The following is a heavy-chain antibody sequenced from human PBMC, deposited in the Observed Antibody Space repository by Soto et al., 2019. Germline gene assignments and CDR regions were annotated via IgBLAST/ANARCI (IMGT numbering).Heavy chain of an antibody. CDR1: GFTFSSYG. D-gene: IGHD2-15*01. CDR3: AKVVAATDLLLYFDY. CDR2: ISYDGSNK. J-gene: IGHJ4*02. V-gene: IGHV3-30*18. Sequence: GGSLRLSCAASGFTFSSYGMHWVRQAPGKGLEWVAVISYDGSNKYYADSVKGRFTISRDNSKNTLYLQMNSLRAEDTAVYYCAKVVAATDLLLYFDYWGQGTLVTVSS.